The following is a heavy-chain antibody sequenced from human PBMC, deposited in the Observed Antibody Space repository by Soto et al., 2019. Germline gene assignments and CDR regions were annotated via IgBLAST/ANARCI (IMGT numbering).Heavy chain of an antibody. CDR2: INPNSGGT. Sequence: GASVKVSCKASGYTFTGYYMHWVRQAPGQGLEWMGWINPNSGGTNYAQKLQGRVTMTRDTSISTAYMELSRLRSDDTAVYCCARAGGSYSPLYYFDYWGQGTLVTVSS. D-gene: IGHD1-26*01. CDR1: GYTFTGYY. V-gene: IGHV1-2*02. J-gene: IGHJ4*02. CDR3: ARAGGSYSPLYYFDY.